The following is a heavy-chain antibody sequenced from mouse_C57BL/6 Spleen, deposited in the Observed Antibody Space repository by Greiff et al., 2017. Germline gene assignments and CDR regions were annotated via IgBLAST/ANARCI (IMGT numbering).Heavy chain of an antibody. CDR2: ICPGSGST. CDR3: ARGGCNYGMGD. V-gene: IGHV1-56*01. Sequence: VQLQQSGPELVRPGASVKISCTAPGSTFTSHWMQWVRQRPGQGLEWIGAICPGSGSTYYNEKFKGKVTLTVDTSSSTAYMQLSSLTSEDSAVYFGARGGCNYGMGDWGQGTSVTVAS. J-gene: IGHJ4*01. CDR1: GSTFTSHW.